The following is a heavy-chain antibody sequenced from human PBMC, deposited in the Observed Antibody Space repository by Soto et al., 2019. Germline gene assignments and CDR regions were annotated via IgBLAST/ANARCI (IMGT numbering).Heavy chain of an antibody. CDR3: VRDRALDSSGHWFDT. CDR2: IYHIGSP. V-gene: IGHV4-31*03. Sequence: KTSETLSLTCTVSGRSVSSGGYYWTWIRQRPGRGLEWIGYIYHIGSPYYNPSLESRVTISLDTSKNQFSLNLTSVTAADTAIYYCVRDRALDSSGHWFDTWGQGTLVTVSS. D-gene: IGHD6-19*01. J-gene: IGHJ5*02. CDR1: GRSVSSGGYY.